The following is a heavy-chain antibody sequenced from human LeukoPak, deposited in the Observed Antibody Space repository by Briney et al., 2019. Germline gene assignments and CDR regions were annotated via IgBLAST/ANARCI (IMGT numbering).Heavy chain of an antibody. CDR2: ISGSTTAT. Sequence: GGSLTLSCAASGFTFSNFSMNWVRQSPGKGLEWVTYISGSTTATDYADSVRGRFTISRDNSKNTLYLEMNSLTAEDTAVYYCSNWVEGARPSLDYWGQGALVTVSS. D-gene: IGHD6-6*01. J-gene: IGHJ4*02. CDR1: GFTFSNFS. CDR3: SNWVEGARPSLDY. V-gene: IGHV3-48*01.